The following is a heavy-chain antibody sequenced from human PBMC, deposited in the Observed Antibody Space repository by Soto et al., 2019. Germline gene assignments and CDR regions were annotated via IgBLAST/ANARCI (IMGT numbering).Heavy chain of an antibody. CDR3: TRAGIREFFVPVVYGLDV. Sequence: QVQLVESGGGVVQPGGSLRLSCVASGIDFGSYGMQWVRRAPGKGLEWMAVIWYDGSTAYYADSVKGRFTISRDNSKNTLFLHLISQTAEDTAVYFCTRAGIREFFVPVVYGLDVWGNGTTITVSS. CDR1: GIDFGSYG. D-gene: IGHD3-10*01. J-gene: IGHJ6*04. CDR2: IWYDGSTA. V-gene: IGHV3-33*01.